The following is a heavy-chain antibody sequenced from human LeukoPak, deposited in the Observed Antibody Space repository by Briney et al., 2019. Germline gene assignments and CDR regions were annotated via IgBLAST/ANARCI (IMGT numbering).Heavy chain of an antibody. Sequence: GGSLTLSCAGSGFTFSGYSVQWVRQAPGRGREWVAIISYDKKDKYYAHAAQRRFTLSRDSSQKTVSLQMKLLIPQDTARYYCATGEYFHWGQGTLVTVSS. CDR2: ISYDKKDK. CDR1: GFTFSGYS. CDR3: ATGEYFH. V-gene: IGHV3-30*04. D-gene: IGHD3-10*01. J-gene: IGHJ4*02.